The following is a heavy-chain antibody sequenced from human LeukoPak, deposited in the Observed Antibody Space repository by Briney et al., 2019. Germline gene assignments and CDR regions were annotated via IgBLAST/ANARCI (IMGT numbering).Heavy chain of an antibody. CDR3: ARGPEYGGTIDY. Sequence: ASVKVSCKASGYTFIGHYIHWVRQAPGQGLEWMGWINPNSDATKYSQKFQGRVTMTRDTSISTTYMDLTSLTSDDTAVYYCARGPEYGGTIDYWGQGTLVTVSS. J-gene: IGHJ4*02. V-gene: IGHV1-2*02. D-gene: IGHD4-23*01. CDR2: INPNSDAT. CDR1: GYTFIGHY.